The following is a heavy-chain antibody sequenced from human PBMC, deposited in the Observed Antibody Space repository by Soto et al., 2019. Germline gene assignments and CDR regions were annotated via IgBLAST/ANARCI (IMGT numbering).Heavy chain of an antibody. J-gene: IGHJ3*02. Sequence: KPSETLSLTCTVSGGSISSSSYYWGWIRQPPGKGLGWIGSIYYSGSTYYNPSLKSRVTISVDTSKNQFSLKLSSVTAADTAVYYCARRTLGRVMMLFDIWGQGTMVTVSS. D-gene: IGHD2-8*01. CDR1: GGSISSSSYY. CDR2: IYYSGST. CDR3: ARRTLGRVMMLFDI. V-gene: IGHV4-39*01.